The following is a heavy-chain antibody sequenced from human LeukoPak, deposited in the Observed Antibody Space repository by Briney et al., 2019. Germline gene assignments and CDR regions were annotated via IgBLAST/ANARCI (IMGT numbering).Heavy chain of an antibody. CDR3: ARDLRLLWFGELSLAYYYGMDV. D-gene: IGHD3-10*01. J-gene: IGHJ6*02. V-gene: IGHV1-46*01. CDR2: INPSGGST. Sequence: ASVKVSCKASGYTFTSYYMHWVRQAPGQGLEWMGIINPSGGSTSYAQKFQGRVTMTRDTSTSTVYMELSSLRSEDTAVYYCARDLRLLWFGELSLAYYYGMDVWGQGTTVTVSS. CDR1: GYTFTSYY.